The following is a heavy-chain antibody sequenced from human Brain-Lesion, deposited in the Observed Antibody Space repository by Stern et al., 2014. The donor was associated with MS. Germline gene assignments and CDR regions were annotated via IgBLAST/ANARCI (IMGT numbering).Heavy chain of an antibody. CDR3: ARGRVVPGFQYYATDV. Sequence: QVQLMQSGPGLVKPSQTLSLSCTVSGGSISSGGYYWSWIRQPAGQGLEWIGRIFNRGSTSYNPSLKSRVPISIDTSKNQFSLRLNSMTAADTAVYYCARGRVVPGFQYYATDVWGQGTTVIVSS. CDR1: GGSISSGGYY. J-gene: IGHJ6*02. D-gene: IGHD2-2*01. V-gene: IGHV4-61*02. CDR2: IFNRGST.